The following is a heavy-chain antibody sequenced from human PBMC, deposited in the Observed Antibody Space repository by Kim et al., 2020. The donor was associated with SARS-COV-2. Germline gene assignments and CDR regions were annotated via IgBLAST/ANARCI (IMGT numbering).Heavy chain of an antibody. CDR3: ARATVVVPAAILGWFDP. D-gene: IGHD2-2*02. J-gene: IGHJ5*02. V-gene: IGHV4-31*03. CDR2: IYYSGST. CDR1: GGSISSGGYY. Sequence: SETLSLTCTVSGGSISSGGYYWSWIRQHPGKGLEWIGYIYYSGSTYYNPSLKSRVTISVDTSKNQFSLKLSSVTAADTAVYYCARATVVVPAAILGWFDPWGQGTLVTVSS.